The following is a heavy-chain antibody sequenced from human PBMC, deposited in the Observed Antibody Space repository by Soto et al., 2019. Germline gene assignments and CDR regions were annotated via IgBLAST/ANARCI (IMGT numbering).Heavy chain of an antibody. J-gene: IGHJ3*02. CDR3: ARDEGKGAFDI. Sequence: QVQLVETGGGVVQPGGSLXLSCTASGFTFSSYGMHWVRQAPGKGLEWVAVIWYDGSNKYYADSVKGRFTISRDNSKNTLYLQMNSLRVEDTAVYYCARDEGKGAFDIWGRGTMVTVSS. V-gene: IGHV3-33*01. CDR2: IWYDGSNK. CDR1: GFTFSSYG.